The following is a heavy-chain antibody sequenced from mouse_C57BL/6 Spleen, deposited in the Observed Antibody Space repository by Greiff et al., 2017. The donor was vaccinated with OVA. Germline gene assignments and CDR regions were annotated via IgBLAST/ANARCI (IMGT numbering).Heavy chain of an antibody. V-gene: IGHV1-82*01. CDR2: IYPGDGDT. CDR1: GYAFSSSW. J-gene: IGHJ4*01. CDR3: ANHTVDAMDY. Sequence: QVQLQQSGPELVKPGASVKISCKASGYAFSSSWMNWVKQRPGKGLEWIGRIYPGDGDTNYNGKFKGKATLTADKSSSTAYMQLSSLTSKDSAVYFCANHTVDAMDYWGQGTSVTVSS. D-gene: IGHD1-1*01.